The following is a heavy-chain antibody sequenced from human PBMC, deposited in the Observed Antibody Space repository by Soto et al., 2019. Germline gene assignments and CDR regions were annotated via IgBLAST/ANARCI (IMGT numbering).Heavy chain of an antibody. D-gene: IGHD4-4*01. Sequence: EVQLVESGGGLVQPGGSLRLSCAASGFTFSSYWMSWVRQAPGKGLEWVANIKQDGSEKYYADSVKGRFTISRDNAKNSLYLQMNSLRAEDTAVYYCARVFYSNYEWFDPWGQGTLVTVSS. CDR2: IKQDGSEK. CDR1: GFTFSSYW. J-gene: IGHJ5*02. V-gene: IGHV3-7*05. CDR3: ARVFYSNYEWFDP.